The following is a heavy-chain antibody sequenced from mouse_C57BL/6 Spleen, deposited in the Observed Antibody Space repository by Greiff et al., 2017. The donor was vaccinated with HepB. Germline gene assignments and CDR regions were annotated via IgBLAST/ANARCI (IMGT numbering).Heavy chain of an antibody. V-gene: IGHV7-3*01. CDR3: ARYRYYGSSYHWYFDV. J-gene: IGHJ1*03. CDR2: IRNKANGYTT. CDR1: GFTFTDYY. D-gene: IGHD1-1*01. Sequence: EVKLMESGGGLVQPGGSLSLSCAASGFTFTDYYMSWVRQPPGKALEWLGFIRNKANGYTTEYSASVKGRFTISRDNSQSILYLQMNALRAEDSATYYCARYRYYGSSYHWYFDVWGTGTTVTVSS.